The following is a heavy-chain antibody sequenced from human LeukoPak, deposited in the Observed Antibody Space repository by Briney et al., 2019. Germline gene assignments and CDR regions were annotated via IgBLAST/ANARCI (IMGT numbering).Heavy chain of an antibody. CDR1: GFTFSSYA. Sequence: PGGSLRLSCAASGFTFSSYAMSWVRQAPGKGLEWVSSISTSGIDTYYTDSVKGRFTISRDISKNTLYLQMNSLSAGDTAVYYCAKEKAAAGDTYYYYYMDVWGKGTTVTVSS. CDR3: AKEKAAAGDTYYYYYMDV. D-gene: IGHD6-13*01. J-gene: IGHJ6*03. CDR2: ISTSGIDT. V-gene: IGHV3-23*01.